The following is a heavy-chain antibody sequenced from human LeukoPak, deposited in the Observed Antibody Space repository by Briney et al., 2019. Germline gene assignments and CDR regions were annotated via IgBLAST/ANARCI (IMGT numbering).Heavy chain of an antibody. V-gene: IGHV4-39*02. CDR2: IYYSGST. J-gene: IGHJ4*02. D-gene: IGHD6-13*01. Sequence: PSETLSLTCTVSGGSISSSSYYWGWIRQPPGKGLEWIGSIYYSGSTYYNPSLKGRVTISVDTSKNQFSLKLSSVTAADTAVYYCAREEAAAGLFDYWGQGTLVTVSS. CDR3: AREEAAAGLFDY. CDR1: GGSISSSSYY.